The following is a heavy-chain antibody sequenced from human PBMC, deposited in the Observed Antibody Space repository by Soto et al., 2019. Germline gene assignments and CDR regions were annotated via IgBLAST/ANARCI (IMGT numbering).Heavy chain of an antibody. J-gene: IGHJ4*02. CDR3: AKGRGQQLPLGLDY. CDR1: GFTFSSYA. Sequence: GGSLRLSCVASGFTFSSYAMSWVRQAPGKGLEWVSAISGSGGRTYYADSVKGRFTISRDNSKNTLYLQMNSLRAEDTAVYYCAKGRGQQLPLGLDYWGQGTLVTVSS. V-gene: IGHV3-23*01. D-gene: IGHD6-13*01. CDR2: ISGSGGRT.